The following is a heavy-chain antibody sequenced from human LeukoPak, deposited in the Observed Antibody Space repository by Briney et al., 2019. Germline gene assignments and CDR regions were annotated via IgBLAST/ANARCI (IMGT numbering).Heavy chain of an antibody. CDR3: ARDCFTAAANWFDP. Sequence: SETLSLTCTVSGGSISTYFWGWIRQPPGKGLEWIGSIYYSGSTYYNPSLKSRVTISVDTSKNQFSLKLSSVTAADTAVYYCARDCFTAAANWFDPWGQGTLVTVSS. J-gene: IGHJ5*02. V-gene: IGHV4-39*07. CDR2: IYYSGST. CDR1: GGSISTYF. D-gene: IGHD2-2*01.